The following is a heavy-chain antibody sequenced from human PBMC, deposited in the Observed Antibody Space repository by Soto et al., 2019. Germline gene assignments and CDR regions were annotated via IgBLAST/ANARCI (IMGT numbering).Heavy chain of an antibody. CDR3: ARGLEVVVVAATPGYYFDY. J-gene: IGHJ4*02. CDR2: INAGNGNT. CDR1: GYTFTSYA. D-gene: IGHD2-15*01. Sequence: ASVKVSFKASGYTFTSYAMHWVRQAPGQRLEWMGWINAGNGNTKYSQKFQGRVTITRDTSASTAYMELSSLRSEDTAVYYCARGLEVVVVAATPGYYFDYWGQGTLVTVSS. V-gene: IGHV1-3*01.